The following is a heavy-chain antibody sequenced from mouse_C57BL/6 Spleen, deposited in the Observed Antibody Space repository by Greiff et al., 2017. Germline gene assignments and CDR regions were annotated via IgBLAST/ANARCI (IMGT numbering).Heavy chain of an antibody. D-gene: IGHD2-3*01. CDR3: ARDQAIYDGYNYAMDY. J-gene: IGHJ4*01. V-gene: IGHV3-6*01. CDR1: GYSITSGYY. Sequence: EVQVVESGPGLVKPSQSLSLPCSVTGYSITSGYYWNWIRQFPGNKLEWMGYISYDGSNNYNPSLKNRISITRDTSKNQFFLKLNSVTTEDTATYYCARDQAIYDGYNYAMDYWGQGTSVTVSS. CDR2: ISYDGSN.